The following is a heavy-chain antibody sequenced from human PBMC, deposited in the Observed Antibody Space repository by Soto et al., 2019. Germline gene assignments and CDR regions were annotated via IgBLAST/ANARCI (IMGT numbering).Heavy chain of an antibody. J-gene: IGHJ5*02. Sequence: SETLSLTCTVSGGSISRYYWNWIRQPPGKGLEWIGYIYYSGSTNYNPSLKSRVTISVGTSKNQFSLKLSSVTAADTAVYYCARDPGSGSYYGWFDPWGQGTLVTVSS. CDR2: IYYSGST. CDR1: GGSISRYY. D-gene: IGHD3-10*01. V-gene: IGHV4-59*01. CDR3: ARDPGSGSYYGWFDP.